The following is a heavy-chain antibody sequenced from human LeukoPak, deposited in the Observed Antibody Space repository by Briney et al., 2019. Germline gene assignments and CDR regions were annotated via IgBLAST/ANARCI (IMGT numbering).Heavy chain of an antibody. Sequence: PSQTLSLTCTVSGGSISSGDYYWSWIRQPPGKGLEWIGYIYYSGSTYYNPSLKSRVTISVDTSKNQFSLKLSSVTAADTAVYYCASGLYGSGSPFDYWGQGTLVTVSS. CDR3: ASGLYGSGSPFDY. V-gene: IGHV4-30-4*01. J-gene: IGHJ4*02. CDR1: GGSISSGDYY. CDR2: IYYSGST. D-gene: IGHD3-10*01.